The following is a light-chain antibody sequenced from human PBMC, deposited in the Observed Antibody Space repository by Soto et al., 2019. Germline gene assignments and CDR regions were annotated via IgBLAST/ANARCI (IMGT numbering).Light chain of an antibody. CDR2: GAS. CDR1: QSVSSN. V-gene: IGKV3-15*01. Sequence: RVMTQSPATLCVPPWERDKLYCRASQSVSSNLAWYQQKPGQAPRLLIYGASTRATGIPARFSGSGSGTEFTLTISSLQSEDFAVYYCQQYNNWPPITFGQGTRLEIK. CDR3: QQYNNWPPIT. J-gene: IGKJ5*01.